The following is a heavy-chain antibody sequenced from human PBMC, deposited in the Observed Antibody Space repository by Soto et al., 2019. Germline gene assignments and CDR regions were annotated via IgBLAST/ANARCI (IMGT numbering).Heavy chain of an antibody. J-gene: IGHJ4*02. Sequence: SVKVSCKASGGTFSSYAISLVRQAPGQGLEWMGGIIPIFGTANYAQKFQGRVTITADESTSTAYMELSSLRSEDTAVYYCARDTPTYYYDSSGYFDYWGQGTLVTVSS. D-gene: IGHD3-22*01. CDR2: IIPIFGTA. V-gene: IGHV1-69*13. CDR3: ARDTPTYYYDSSGYFDY. CDR1: GGTFSSYA.